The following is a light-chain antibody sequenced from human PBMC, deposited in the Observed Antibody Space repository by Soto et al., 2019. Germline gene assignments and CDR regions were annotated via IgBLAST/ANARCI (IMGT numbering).Light chain of an antibody. CDR1: HDVPNNY. CDR2: DAS. V-gene: IGKV3-20*01. J-gene: IGKJ3*01. CDR3: QSYGTAPFT. Sequence: EIVLTQSPGTLSLSPGERAALSCRASHDVPNNYLAWYQHKPGQSPRLLIHDASTMSSGSPDRVVGSGSGTDFTLTISRLEPEDFAVDYCQSYGTAPFTFGPGTRVEVK.